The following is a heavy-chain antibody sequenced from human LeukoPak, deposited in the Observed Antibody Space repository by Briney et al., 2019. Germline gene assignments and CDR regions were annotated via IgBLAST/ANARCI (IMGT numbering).Heavy chain of an antibody. D-gene: IGHD3-22*01. CDR3: ARGSPSYDSSGYYHGYYYYYYMDV. V-gene: IGHV4-34*01. Sequence: KPSETLSLTCAVYGGSFSGYYLRWIRQPPGKGLEWIGEINHSGSPNYNPSLKSRVTISVDTSKNQFYLKLSSVTAADTAVYYCARGSPSYDSSGYYHGYYYYYYMDVWGKGTTVTVSS. CDR2: INHSGSP. CDR1: GGSFSGYY. J-gene: IGHJ6*03.